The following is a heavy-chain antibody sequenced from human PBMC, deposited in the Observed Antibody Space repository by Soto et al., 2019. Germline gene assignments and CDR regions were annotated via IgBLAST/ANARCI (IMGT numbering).Heavy chain of an antibody. J-gene: IGHJ4*02. CDR1: GFTFSSYG. D-gene: IGHD4-17*01. CDR3: ARDFGGATDYGDYFRETSSVRAIDY. V-gene: IGHV3-33*01. Sequence: GGSLRLSCAASGFTFSSYGMHWVRQAPGKGLEWVAVIWYDGSNKYYADSVKGRFTISRDNSKNTLYLQMNSLRAEDTAGYYCARDFGGATDYGDYFRETSSVRAIDYWGQGTLVTVSS. CDR2: IWYDGSNK.